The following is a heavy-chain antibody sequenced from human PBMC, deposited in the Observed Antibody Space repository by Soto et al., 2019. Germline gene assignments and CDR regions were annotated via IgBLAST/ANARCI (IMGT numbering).Heavy chain of an antibody. CDR2: IQTKSNDYAT. CDR1: GSTFSDSA. D-gene: IGHD5-18*01. V-gene: IGHV3-73*02. CDR3: TCSVSGDTGLHF. Sequence: ELQLVESGGALVQPGGSLRLSCAASGSTFSDSAMHWVRLASGKGLEWVGRIQTKSNDYATAYGESVKGRFTISRAESKDTAYLQMNSLKADDTAVYFCTCSVSGDTGLHFWGQGTLVTVSS. J-gene: IGHJ4*02.